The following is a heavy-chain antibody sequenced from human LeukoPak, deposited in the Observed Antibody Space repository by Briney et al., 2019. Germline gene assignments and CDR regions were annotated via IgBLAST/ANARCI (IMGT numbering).Heavy chain of an antibody. Sequence: SETLSLTCTVSGGSISSGGYYWSWIRQPPGKGLEWIGYIYHSGSTYYNPSLKSRVTISVDTSKNQFSLKLSSVTAADTAVYYCARGGGYYLGSFFDIWGQGTMVTVSS. CDR1: GGSISSGGYY. V-gene: IGHV4-30-2*01. D-gene: IGHD3-22*01. J-gene: IGHJ3*02. CDR2: IYHSGST. CDR3: ARGGGYYLGSFFDI.